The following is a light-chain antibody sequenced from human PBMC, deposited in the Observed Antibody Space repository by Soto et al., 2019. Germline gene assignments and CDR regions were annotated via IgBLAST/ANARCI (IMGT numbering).Light chain of an antibody. CDR3: SSYAGSDTPYV. CDR1: SSDIGGYDY. J-gene: IGLJ1*01. Sequence: QSVLTQPPSASGSPGQSVTISCTGTSSDIGGYDYVSWYRQHPGKAPKLMIYEVTKRPSGVPGRFSGSKSGNTASLTVSGLQAEDEADYYCSSYAGSDTPYVFGTGTKVTVL. CDR2: EVT. V-gene: IGLV2-8*01.